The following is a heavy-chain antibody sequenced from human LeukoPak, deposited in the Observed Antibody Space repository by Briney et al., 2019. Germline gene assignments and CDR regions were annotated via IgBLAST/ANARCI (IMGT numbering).Heavy chain of an antibody. V-gene: IGHV1-2*06. CDR2: INPNSGGT. J-gene: IGHJ4*02. CDR3: ARAEYSSSSFDY. CDR1: GYTFTGYY. Sequence: ASVKVSCKASGYTFTGYYMHWVRQAPGQGLEWMGRINPNSGGTNYAQKFQGRVTMTRDTSLSTAYMELSRLRSDDTAVYYCARAEYSSSSFDYWGQGTLVTVSS. D-gene: IGHD6-6*01.